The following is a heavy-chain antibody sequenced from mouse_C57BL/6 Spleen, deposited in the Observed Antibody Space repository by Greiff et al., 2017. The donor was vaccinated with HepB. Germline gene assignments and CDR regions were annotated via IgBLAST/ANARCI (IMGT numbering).Heavy chain of an antibody. V-gene: IGHV1-18*01. Sequence: EVQLQESGPELVKPGASVKIPCKASGYTFTDYNMDWVKQSHGKSLEWIGDINPNNGGTIYNQKFKGKATLTVDKSSSTAYMELRSLTSEDTAVYYCAREGDYYGSSYDYAMDYWGQGTSVTGSS. CDR3: AREGDYYGSSYDYAMDY. D-gene: IGHD1-1*01. J-gene: IGHJ4*01. CDR1: GYTFTDYN. CDR2: INPNNGGT.